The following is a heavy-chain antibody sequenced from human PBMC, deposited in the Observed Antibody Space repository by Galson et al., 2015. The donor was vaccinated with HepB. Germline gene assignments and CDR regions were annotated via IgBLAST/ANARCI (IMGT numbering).Heavy chain of an antibody. V-gene: IGHV3-7*05. CDR1: EFILSMYW. CDR2: IKEDGSEK. Sequence: SLRLSCAASEFILSMYWMNWVRQAPGKGLEWVANIKEDGSEKNYVDSVKGRFTISRDNAKNSLYLQMNSLRDEDTAMYYCARVKRGEWYSFYYYGMDVWGQGTTVTVSS. CDR3: ARVKRGEWYSFYYYGMDV. D-gene: IGHD3-10*01. J-gene: IGHJ6*02.